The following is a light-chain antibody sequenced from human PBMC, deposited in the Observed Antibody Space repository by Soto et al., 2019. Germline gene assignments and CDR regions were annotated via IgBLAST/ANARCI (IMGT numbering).Light chain of an antibody. J-gene: IGLJ2*01. CDR3: AAWDDSLNRPV. CDR1: SSNIGSNT. Sequence: QSVLTQPPSASGTPGQRVTISCSGGSSNIGSNTVSWYQQLPGAAPKLLIYISNERPSGVPDRFSGSKSGTSASLAISGLQSEDEAEYYCAAWDDSLNRPVFGGGTKLTVL. V-gene: IGLV1-44*01. CDR2: ISN.